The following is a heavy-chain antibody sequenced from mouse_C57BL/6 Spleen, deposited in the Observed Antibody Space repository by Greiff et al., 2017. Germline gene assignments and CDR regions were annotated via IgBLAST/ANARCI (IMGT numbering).Heavy chain of an antibody. CDR3: ARSGYYSNYEGFAD. D-gene: IGHD2-5*01. V-gene: IGHV1-64*01. CDR2: IHPNSGST. Sequence: VQLQQPGAELVNPGASVQLSCKASGYTFPSYWMHWVKQRPGQGLEWIGMIHPNSGSTNYNEKFKSKATLTVDKSSSTAYMQLSSLTSEDSAVYYCARSGYYSNYEGFADWSQGTQVTDSA. J-gene: IGHJ3*01. CDR1: GYTFPSYW.